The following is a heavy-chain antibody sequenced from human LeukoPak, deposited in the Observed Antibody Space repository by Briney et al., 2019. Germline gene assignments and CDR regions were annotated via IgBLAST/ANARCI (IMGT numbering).Heavy chain of an antibody. Sequence: LRLLVEAPRLGYEDIALTWPHQFTRKGLDWVSGINWNGVKTHYADSVKGRITISRENDKNTLYLEMNSLRVDDTALYHCARDSGIWFGTRDAFDIWGQGTMVTVST. CDR2: INWNGVKT. J-gene: IGHJ3*02. CDR3: ARDSGIWFGTRDAFDI. V-gene: IGHV3-20*02. CDR1: RLGYEDIA. D-gene: IGHD3-10*01.